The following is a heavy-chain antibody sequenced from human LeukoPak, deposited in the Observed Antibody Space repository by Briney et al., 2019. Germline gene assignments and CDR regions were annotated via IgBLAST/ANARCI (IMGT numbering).Heavy chain of an antibody. J-gene: IGHJ4*02. D-gene: IGHD3-22*01. CDR2: IYYSGST. V-gene: IGHV4-59*08. CDR3: ARHYYDTSGYLYYFDY. CDR1: GGSISSYY. Sequence: SETLSLTCTVSGGSISSYYWSWIRQPPGKGLEWIGYIYYSGSTNYNPSLKSRVTISVDTSYNQFSLQLTSVTAADTALYYCARHYYDTSGYLYYFDYWGQGTLVTVSS.